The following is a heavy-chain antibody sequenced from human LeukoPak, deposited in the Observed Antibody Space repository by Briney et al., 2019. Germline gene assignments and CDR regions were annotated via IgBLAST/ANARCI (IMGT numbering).Heavy chain of an antibody. CDR3: ARGYYYDSSGYYVDAFDI. D-gene: IGHD3-22*01. V-gene: IGHV1-24*01. Sequence: ASVKVSCKVSGYTLTELSMHWVRQAPGKGLEWMGGFDPEDGETIYAQKFQGRVTITRNTSISTAYMELSSLRSEDTAVYYCARGYYYDSSGYYVDAFDIWGQGTMVTVSS. CDR2: FDPEDGET. CDR1: GYTLTELS. J-gene: IGHJ3*02.